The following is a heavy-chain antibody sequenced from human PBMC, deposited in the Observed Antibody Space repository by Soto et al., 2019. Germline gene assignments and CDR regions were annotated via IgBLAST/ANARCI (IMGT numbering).Heavy chain of an antibody. CDR3: AKTFFPEVDTAMREYYYYYYMDV. D-gene: IGHD5-18*01. J-gene: IGHJ6*03. Sequence: GGSLRLSCAASGFTFSSYAMSWVRQAPGKGLEWVSAISGSGGSTYYADSVKGRFTISRDNSTNTLYLQMNSLRAEDMALYYCAKTFFPEVDTAMREYYYYYYMDVWGKGTTVTVSS. CDR1: GFTFSSYA. V-gene: IGHV3-23*01. CDR2: ISGSGGST.